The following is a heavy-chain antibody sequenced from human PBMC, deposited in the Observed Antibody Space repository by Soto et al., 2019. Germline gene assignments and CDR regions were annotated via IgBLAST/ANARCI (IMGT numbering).Heavy chain of an antibody. CDR2: IYPADSDT. Sequence: GESLKISCNGSGYSFTSYWIGWVRQMPGKGLEWMGIIYPADSDTRYSPSFQGQVTISADKSISTAYLQWSSQKASDTSMYYCARGRDGYYFDYWGQGTLVTVSS. CDR3: ARGRDGYYFDY. CDR1: GYSFTSYW. V-gene: IGHV5-51*01. J-gene: IGHJ4*02. D-gene: IGHD2-2*03.